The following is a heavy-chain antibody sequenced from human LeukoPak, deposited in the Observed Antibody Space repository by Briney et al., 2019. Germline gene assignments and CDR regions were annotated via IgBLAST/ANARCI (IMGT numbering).Heavy chain of an antibody. CDR2: IYTSGST. D-gene: IGHD6-13*01. Sequence: SETLSLTCTVSGGSISSYYWSWIRQPAGKGLEWIGRIYTSGSTNYNPSLKSRVTMSVDTSKNQFSLKLNSVTAADTAVYYCAREAERYSWFDPWGQGTLVTVSS. CDR1: GGSISSYY. J-gene: IGHJ5*02. CDR3: AREAERYSWFDP. V-gene: IGHV4-4*07.